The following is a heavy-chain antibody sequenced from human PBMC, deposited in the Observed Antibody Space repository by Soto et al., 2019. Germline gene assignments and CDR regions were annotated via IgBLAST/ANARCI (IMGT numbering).Heavy chain of an antibody. D-gene: IGHD3-22*01. V-gene: IGHV4-39*01. CDR3: ARQRRYYYDSSGYPDY. Sequence: SETLSLTCDVSGGSISNTSYYWGWIRQPPGKGLEWIATIYYSGSTFYNPSLKSRVTISVDTSKNQFFLKLNSVTAADTAVYYCARQRRYYYDSSGYPDYWGQGTLVTVS. CDR2: IYYSGST. J-gene: IGHJ4*02. CDR1: GGSISNTSYY.